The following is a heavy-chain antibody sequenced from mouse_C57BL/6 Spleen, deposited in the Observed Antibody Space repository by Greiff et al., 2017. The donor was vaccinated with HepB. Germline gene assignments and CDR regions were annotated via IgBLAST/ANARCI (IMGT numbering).Heavy chain of an antibody. Sequence: VQLQQSGPELVKPGASVKISCKASGYSFTGYYMNWVKQSPEKSLEWIGEINPSTGGTTYNQKFKAKATLTVNKSSSTAYMQLKSLTSEDSAVYYCARGYYGSSVDYWGQGTTLTVSS. D-gene: IGHD1-1*01. CDR1: GYSFTGYY. J-gene: IGHJ2*01. CDR3: ARGYYGSSVDY. V-gene: IGHV1-42*01. CDR2: INPSTGGT.